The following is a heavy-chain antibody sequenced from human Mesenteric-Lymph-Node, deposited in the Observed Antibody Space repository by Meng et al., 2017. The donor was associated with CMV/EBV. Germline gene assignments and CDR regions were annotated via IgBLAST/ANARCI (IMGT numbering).Heavy chain of an antibody. CDR3: ARGGSKY. CDR2: VNPNSGNT. D-gene: IGHD2-15*01. CDR1: GYTFNTYD. Sequence: ASVKVSCKASGYTFNTYDINWVRQAPGQGLEWVGWVNPNSGNTGYIKKFQGRVAMTTNSTINTAYMELSSLTSEDTAMYYCARGGSKYWGQGTLVTVSS. J-gene: IGHJ4*02. V-gene: IGHV1-8*02.